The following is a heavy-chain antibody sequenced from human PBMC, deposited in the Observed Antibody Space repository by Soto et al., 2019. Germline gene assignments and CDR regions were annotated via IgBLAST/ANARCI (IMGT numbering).Heavy chain of an antibody. CDR1: GGSISSSSYY. Sequence: QLQLQESGPGLVKPSETLSLTCTVSGGSISSSSYYWGWIRQPPGKGLEWIGSIYYSGSTYYNPSLKSRVTLSVGTSKNQFALKLSSVTAADTAVYYCARERGYCSGGSCPVAYWGQGPLVTVAS. J-gene: IGHJ4*02. V-gene: IGHV4-39*02. D-gene: IGHD2-15*01. CDR2: IYYSGST. CDR3: ARERGYCSGGSCPVAY.